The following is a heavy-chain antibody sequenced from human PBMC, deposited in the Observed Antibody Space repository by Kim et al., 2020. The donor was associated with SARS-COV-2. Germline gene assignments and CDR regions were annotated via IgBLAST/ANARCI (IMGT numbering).Heavy chain of an antibody. D-gene: IGHD6-13*01. V-gene: IGHV5-51*01. J-gene: IGHJ4*02. Sequence: YRPSFQGQVTISADKSISTAYLQWSSLKASDTAMYYCARPSASSWNPLDYWGQGTLVTVSS. CDR3: ARPSASSWNPLDY.